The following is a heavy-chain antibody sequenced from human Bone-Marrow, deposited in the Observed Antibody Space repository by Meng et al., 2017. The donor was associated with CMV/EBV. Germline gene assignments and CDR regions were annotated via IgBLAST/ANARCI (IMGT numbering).Heavy chain of an antibody. CDR1: GFTFTSSA. D-gene: IGHD3-10*01. J-gene: IGHJ4*02. CDR2: IDISGGST. Sequence: AGSLRLSCAASGFTFTSSAMSWVRQTPGKGLEWVSSIDISGGSTYYADSVRRRFTISSDNSKNMLYLQMNRLRAEDTAVYYCAEDPPGVVWFGEWGQGTLVTVSS. V-gene: IGHV3-23*01. CDR3: AEDPPGVVWFGE.